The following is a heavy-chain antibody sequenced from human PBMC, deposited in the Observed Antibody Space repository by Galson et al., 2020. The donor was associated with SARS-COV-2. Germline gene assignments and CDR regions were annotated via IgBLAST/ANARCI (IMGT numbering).Heavy chain of an antibody. CDR2: INPNSGGT. J-gene: IGHJ6*03. D-gene: IGHD3-3*01. CDR3: ARGAQGEPYEFWIHLNPRLADYYYYMDV. CDR1: GYTFTGYY. Sequence: GESLKISCKASGYTFTGYYMHWVRQAPGQGLEWMGWINPNSGGTNYAQKFQGWVTMTRDTSISTAYMELSRLRSDDTAVYYCARGAQGEPYEFWIHLNPRLADYYYYMDVWGKGTTVTVSS. V-gene: IGHV1-2*04.